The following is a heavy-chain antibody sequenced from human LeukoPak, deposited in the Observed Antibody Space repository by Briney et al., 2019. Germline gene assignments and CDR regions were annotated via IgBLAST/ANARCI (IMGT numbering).Heavy chain of an antibody. CDR1: GFTFTSSA. Sequence: ASVKVSCKAPGFTFTSSAMQWVRQARGQRLAWIGWIFVGSGNTNYAQKFQERVTITRDMSKSTTYMELSSLRSEDTAVYYCGADLTMVRGVPRWFDPWGQGTLVTVSS. D-gene: IGHD3-10*01. CDR3: GADLTMVRGVPRWFDP. CDR2: IFVGSGNT. J-gene: IGHJ5*02. V-gene: IGHV1-58*02.